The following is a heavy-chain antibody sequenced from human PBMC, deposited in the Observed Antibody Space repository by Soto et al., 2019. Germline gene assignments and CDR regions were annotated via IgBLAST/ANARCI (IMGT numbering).Heavy chain of an antibody. Sequence: QVQLVESGGGVVQPGRSLRLSCAASGFTFSSYGMHWVRQAPGKGLEWVGGIIPIFGTANYAQKFQGRVTITADESTSTAYMELSSLRSEDTAVYYCARGPYVWGSYRYLYFDYWGQGTLVTVSS. J-gene: IGHJ4*02. CDR2: IIPIFGTA. CDR3: ARGPYVWGSYRYLYFDY. V-gene: IGHV1-69*01. D-gene: IGHD3-16*02. CDR1: GFTFSSYG.